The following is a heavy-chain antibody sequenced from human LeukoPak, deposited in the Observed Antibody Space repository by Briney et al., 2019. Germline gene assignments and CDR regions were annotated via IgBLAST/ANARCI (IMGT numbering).Heavy chain of an antibody. CDR2: ISYDGSNK. Sequence: PGGSLRLSCAASGFTFSSYGMHWVRQAPGKGLEWVAVISYDGSNKYYADSVKGRFTISRDNSKNSLYLQMNSLRAEDTAVYYCARSADFWSGIGCFDYWGQGTLVTVSS. D-gene: IGHD3-3*01. CDR1: GFTFSSYG. V-gene: IGHV3-30*03. CDR3: ARSADFWSGIGCFDY. J-gene: IGHJ4*02.